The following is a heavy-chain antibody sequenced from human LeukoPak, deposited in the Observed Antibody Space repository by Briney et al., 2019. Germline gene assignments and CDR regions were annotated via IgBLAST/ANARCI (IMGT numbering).Heavy chain of an antibody. CDR2: INTNTGNP. CDR3: ARRYYYDSSGSNFDY. V-gene: IGHV7-4-1*02. J-gene: IGHJ4*02. CDR1: GGTFSSYA. Sequence: ASVKVSCKASGGTFSSYAISWVRQAPGQGLEWMGWINTNTGNPTYAQGFTGRFVFSLDTSVSTAYLQISSLKAEDTAVYYCARRYYYDSSGSNFDYWGQGTLVTASS. D-gene: IGHD3-22*01.